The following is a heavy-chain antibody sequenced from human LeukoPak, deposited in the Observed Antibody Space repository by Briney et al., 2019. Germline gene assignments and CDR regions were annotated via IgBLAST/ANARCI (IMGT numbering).Heavy chain of an antibody. D-gene: IGHD3-22*01. CDR1: GFTFQDYY. CDR3: AIQMTMIVVVPYFDY. Sequence: PGGSLRLSCEASGFTFQDYYMSWIPQAPRKGLEWVSFISSNGATKYYADSVRGRFTISRDNAKNSVYLYMNSLREDDTAVYYCAIQMTMIVVVPYFDYWGQGIPVTVSP. V-gene: IGHV3-11*04. J-gene: IGHJ4*02. CDR2: ISSNGATK.